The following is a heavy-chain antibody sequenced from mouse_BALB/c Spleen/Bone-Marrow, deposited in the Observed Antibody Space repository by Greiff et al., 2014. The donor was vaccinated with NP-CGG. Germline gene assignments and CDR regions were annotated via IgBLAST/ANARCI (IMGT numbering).Heavy chain of an antibody. J-gene: IGHJ2*01. D-gene: IGHD2-10*02. Sequence: QVQLKESAAELARPGASVKMSCKASGYSFTSYTMHWVKQRPGQGLEWIGYISPSSGYNEYNQKFKDKTTLTADKSSSTAYMQLSSLTSEDSAVYYCARPYGNYVYYWGQGTTLTVSS. CDR2: ISPSSGYN. CDR1: GYSFTSYT. CDR3: ARPYGNYVYY. V-gene: IGHV1-4*02.